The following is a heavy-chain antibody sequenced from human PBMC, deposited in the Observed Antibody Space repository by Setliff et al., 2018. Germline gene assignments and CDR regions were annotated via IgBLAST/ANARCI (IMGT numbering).Heavy chain of an antibody. J-gene: IGHJ5*02. CDR2: IIPIYGAA. CDR3: AITKGFGDGWLDP. CDR1: GGTFSGYA. Sequence: SVKVSCKVSGGTFSGYAITWVRRAPGQGLEWVGGIIPIYGAANYARKFQGRVTITADESTNTAYMELSSLTYEDTAVYFCAITKGFGDGWLDPWGQGTLVTVSS. V-gene: IGHV1-69*13. D-gene: IGHD3-10*01.